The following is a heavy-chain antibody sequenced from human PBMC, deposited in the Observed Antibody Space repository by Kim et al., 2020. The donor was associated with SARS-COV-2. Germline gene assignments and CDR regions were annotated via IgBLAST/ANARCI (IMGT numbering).Heavy chain of an antibody. V-gene: IGHV4-34*01. CDR3: AIKADY. CDR2: INHSGST. CDR1: GGSFSGYY. J-gene: IGHJ4*02. Sequence: SETLSLTCAVYGGSFSGYYWSWIRQPPGKGLEWIGEINHSGSTNYNPSLKSRVTISVDTSKNQFSLKLSSVTAADTAVYYCAIKADYWGQGTLVTVSS.